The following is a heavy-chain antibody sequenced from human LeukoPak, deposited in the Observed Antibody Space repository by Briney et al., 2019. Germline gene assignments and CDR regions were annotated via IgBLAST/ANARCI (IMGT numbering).Heavy chain of an antibody. CDR2: IIPILGIA. CDR3: ARGGIAVAHGGFDY. CDR1: GGTFSSYA. Sequence: SVKVSCKASGGTFSSYAISWVRQAPGQGLEWMGRIIPILGIANYAQKFQGRVTITADKSTSTAYMELSSLRSEDTAAYYCARGGIAVAHGGFDYWGQGTLVTVSS. D-gene: IGHD6-19*01. J-gene: IGHJ4*02. V-gene: IGHV1-69*04.